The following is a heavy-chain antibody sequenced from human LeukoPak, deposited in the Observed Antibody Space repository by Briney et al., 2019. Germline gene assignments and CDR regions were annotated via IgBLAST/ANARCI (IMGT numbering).Heavy chain of an antibody. V-gene: IGHV4-59*08. J-gene: IGHJ3*02. D-gene: IGHD5-24*01. Sequence: SETLSLTCTVSDCSVSSYYLSWIRQPPGKGLEWIGYIYFSGTTNYNPSLKRRVAISVDTSKNQFSLKLSSVTAADTALYYCARHPLRESRGNAFDIWGQGTVVTVSS. CDR3: ARHPLRESRGNAFDI. CDR2: IYFSGTT. CDR1: DCSVSSYY.